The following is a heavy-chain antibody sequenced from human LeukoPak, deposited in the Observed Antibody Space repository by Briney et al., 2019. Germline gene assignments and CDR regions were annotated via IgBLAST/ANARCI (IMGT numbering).Heavy chain of an antibody. CDR2: IY. D-gene: IGHD4-17*01. J-gene: IGHJ4*02. CDR3: ARDYDYGDYFDY. Sequence: KPSETLSLTCTVSGGSISSGSYYWSWIRQPAGKGLEWIGRIYRVTISVDTSKNQFSLKLSSVTAADTAVYYCARDYDYGDYFDYWGQGTLVTVSS. CDR1: GGSISSGSYY. V-gene: IGHV4-61*02.